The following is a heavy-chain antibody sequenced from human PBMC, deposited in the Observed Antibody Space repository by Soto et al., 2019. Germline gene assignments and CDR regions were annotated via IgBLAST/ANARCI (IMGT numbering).Heavy chain of an antibody. D-gene: IGHD6-6*01. CDR3: ARQRGAARYYGMDV. V-gene: IGHV5-10-1*01. Sequence: LKISCKGSGYSFTSYWISWVRQMPGKGLEWMGRIDPSDSYTNYSPSFQGHVTISADKSISTAYLQWSSLKASDTAMYYCARQRGAARYYGMDVWGQGTTVTVSS. CDR2: IDPSDSYT. J-gene: IGHJ6*02. CDR1: GYSFTSYW.